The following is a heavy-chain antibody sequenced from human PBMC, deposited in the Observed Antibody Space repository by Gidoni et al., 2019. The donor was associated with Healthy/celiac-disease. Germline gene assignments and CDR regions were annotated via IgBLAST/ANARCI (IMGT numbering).Heavy chain of an antibody. J-gene: IGHJ6*02. V-gene: IGHV3-30-3*01. CDR1: GFPFSSYA. CDR3: ARDFLYGMDV. CDR2: ISYDGSNK. Sequence: QVQLVESGGGVVQPGRSLRPSCAASGFPFSSYAMHWVRQAPGKGLEWVAVISYDGSNKYYADSVKGRFTISRDNSKNTLYLQMNSLRAEDTAVYYCARDFLYGMDVWGQGTTVTVSS.